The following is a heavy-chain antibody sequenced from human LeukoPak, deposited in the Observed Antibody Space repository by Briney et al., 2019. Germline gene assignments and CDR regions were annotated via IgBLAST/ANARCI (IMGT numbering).Heavy chain of an antibody. CDR2: ITGSGGST. D-gene: IGHD2-21*02. J-gene: IGHJ4*02. CDR3: AKKTSYCGGDCYPYYFDH. Sequence: PGGSLRLSCAASGFAFSSYTMGWVRQVPGRGLEWVSAITGSGGSTYYADSVKGRFTISRDSSKNTLYLQMNSLRAEDTAVYYCAKKTSYCGGDCYPYYFDHWGQGTLVTVSS. CDR1: GFAFSSYT. V-gene: IGHV3-23*01.